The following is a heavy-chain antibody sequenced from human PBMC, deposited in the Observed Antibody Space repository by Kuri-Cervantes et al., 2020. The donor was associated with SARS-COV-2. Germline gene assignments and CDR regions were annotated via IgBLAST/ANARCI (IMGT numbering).Heavy chain of an antibody. V-gene: IGHV1-8*01. CDR2: MNPNSGNT. Sequence: ASVKVSCKASGYTFTSYDINWVRQATGQGLEWMGWMNPNSGNTGYAQKFQGRVTMTRNTSISTAYMELSSLRSEDTAVYYCARTPPSYCSGGSCYGWFDPWGQGTLVTVSS. J-gene: IGHJ5*02. D-gene: IGHD2-15*01. CDR1: GYTFTSYD. CDR3: ARTPPSYCSGGSCYGWFDP.